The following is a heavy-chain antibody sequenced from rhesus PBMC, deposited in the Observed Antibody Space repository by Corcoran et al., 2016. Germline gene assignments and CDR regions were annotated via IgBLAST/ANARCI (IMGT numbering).Heavy chain of an antibody. D-gene: IGHD1-26*01. CDR1: GYSISRGYY. J-gene: IGHJ4*01. V-gene: IGHV4-99*01. Sequence: QVRLQESGPGLVKPSETLSLTCAVSGYSISRGYYWGWIRQPPGKGLEYIGYISGSSGSTYYNPSLKSRVTISKDTSKNQFSLKLSSVTAADTAVYYCARIYNWNYYFDYWGQGVLVTVSS. CDR3: ARIYNWNYYFDY. CDR2: ISGSSGST.